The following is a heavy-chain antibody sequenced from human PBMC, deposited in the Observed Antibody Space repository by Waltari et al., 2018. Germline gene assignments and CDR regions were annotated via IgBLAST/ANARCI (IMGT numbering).Heavy chain of an antibody. CDR2: INPNSCGT. CDR1: GYTFTGYY. J-gene: IGHJ6*02. CDR3: AGGADAYDFWSSDV. D-gene: IGHD3-3*01. Sequence: QVQLVQSGAEVKKPGASVTVSCKASGYTFTGYYMPWARQATGQGLEWVGSINPNSCGTNYAQKFQGWVTMTRDTSISTAYMELSRLRSGDPAVYYCAGGADAYDFWSSDVWGQGTTVTVSS. V-gene: IGHV1-2*04.